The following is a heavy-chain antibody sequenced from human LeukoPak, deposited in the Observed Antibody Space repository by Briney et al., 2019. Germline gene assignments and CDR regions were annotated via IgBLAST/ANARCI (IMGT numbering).Heavy chain of an antibody. V-gene: IGHV3-21*01. J-gene: IGHJ4*02. CDR3: ARSSSQRALDY. D-gene: IGHD1-1*01. Sequence: PGGSLRLSCAASGFTFSSYSMNWVRQAPGKGLEWVSSISSSSSYIYYADSVKGRFTISRDNTKNSLYLQMDSLRAEDTAVYYCARSSSQRALDYWGQGTLVTVSS. CDR1: GFTFSSYS. CDR2: ISSSSSYI.